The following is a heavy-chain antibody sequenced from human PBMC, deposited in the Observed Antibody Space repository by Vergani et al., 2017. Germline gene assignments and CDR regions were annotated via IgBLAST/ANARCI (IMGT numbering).Heavy chain of an antibody. J-gene: IGHJ6*02. D-gene: IGHD4-23*01. CDR2: IKSKTDGGTT. CDR1: GFTFSSYE. Sequence: EVQLVESGGGLVQPGGSLRLSCAASGFTFSSYEMNWVRQAPGKGLEWVGRIKSKTDGGTTDYAAPVKGRFTISRDDSKNTLYLQMNSLKTEDTAVYYCTTAVVTPLYYYYYYGMDVWGQGTTVTVSS. V-gene: IGHV3-15*01. CDR3: TTAVVTPLYYYYYYGMDV.